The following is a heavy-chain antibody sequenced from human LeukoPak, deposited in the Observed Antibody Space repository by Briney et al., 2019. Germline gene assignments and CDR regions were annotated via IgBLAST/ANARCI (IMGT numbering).Heavy chain of an antibody. D-gene: IGHD3-3*01. CDR3: ARVGFGVIIPPYAFDI. CDR2: IYYSGST. Sequence: SQTMSLTCTVSGGSISSGDYYWSWIRQPPGKGLEWIGYIYYSGSTYYNPSLKSRITISVDPSKNQFSLKLTSVTAADTAVYYCARVGFGVIIPPYAFDIWGQGTMVTVSS. V-gene: IGHV4-30-4*08. J-gene: IGHJ3*02. CDR1: GGSISSGDYY.